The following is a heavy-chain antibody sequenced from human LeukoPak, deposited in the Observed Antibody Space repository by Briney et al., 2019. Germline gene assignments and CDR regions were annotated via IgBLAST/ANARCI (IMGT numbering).Heavy chain of an antibody. J-gene: IGHJ4*02. CDR3: ARVTKYLDFDY. D-gene: IGHD2/OR15-2a*01. Sequence: GGSLRLSCAASGFTFDDYAMHWVRQAPGKGLEWVSGISWNSGSIGYADSVKGRFTISRDDAKNSLSLQMDSLRAEDTAVYYCARVTKYLDFDYWGQGTLVTVSS. V-gene: IGHV3-9*01. CDR1: GFTFDDYA. CDR2: ISWNSGSI.